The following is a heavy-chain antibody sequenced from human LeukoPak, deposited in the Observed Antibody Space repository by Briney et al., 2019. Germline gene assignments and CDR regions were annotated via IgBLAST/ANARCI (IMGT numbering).Heavy chain of an antibody. Sequence: SETLSLTCTVSGGSINSNTYYWGWIRQPPGKGLEWIGSIYYSGTTFHNPSLKSRVTISVDTSKNQFSLKLSSVTAADTAVYYCASAYSSSARFDYWGQGTLVTVSS. CDR2: IYYSGTT. V-gene: IGHV4-39*07. D-gene: IGHD6-13*01. CDR3: ASAYSSSARFDY. CDR1: GGSINSNTYY. J-gene: IGHJ4*02.